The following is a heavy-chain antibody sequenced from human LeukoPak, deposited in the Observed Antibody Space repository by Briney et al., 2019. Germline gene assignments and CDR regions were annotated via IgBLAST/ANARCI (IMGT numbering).Heavy chain of an antibody. Sequence: PGGSLRLSCAASGFTFSDYYMSWIRQAPGKGLEWVSYISSSGSTIYYADSVKGRFTISRDNAKNSLYLQMNSLRAEDTAAYYCARPSYPDDYYYYYGMDVWGQGTTVTVSS. CDR3: ARPSYPDDYYYYYGMDV. CDR1: GFTFSDYY. J-gene: IGHJ6*02. D-gene: IGHD1-14*01. V-gene: IGHV3-11*01. CDR2: ISSSGSTI.